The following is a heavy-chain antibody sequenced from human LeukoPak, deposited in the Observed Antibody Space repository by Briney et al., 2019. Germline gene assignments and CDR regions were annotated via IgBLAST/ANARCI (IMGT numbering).Heavy chain of an antibody. CDR3: ARGVAAAGTPY. CDR2: ISAYNGNT. CDR1: GYTFTSYG. Sequence: GASVKVSCKASGYTFTSYGISWVRQAPAQGLEWMGWISAYNGNTNYAQKFQGRVTMTTDTSTSTVYMELSSLRSEDTAVYYCARGVAAAGTPYWGQGTLVTVSS. J-gene: IGHJ4*02. D-gene: IGHD6-13*01. V-gene: IGHV1-18*01.